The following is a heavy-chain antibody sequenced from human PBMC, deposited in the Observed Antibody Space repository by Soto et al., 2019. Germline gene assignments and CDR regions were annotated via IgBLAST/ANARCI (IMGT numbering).Heavy chain of an antibody. CDR2: VYYSGTT. J-gene: IGHJ4*02. Sequence: SETLSLTCSVSGGSVSNKTYYWSWIRQPPGKRLEWIGYVYYSGTTNYNPSLKSRVTISVDLSKNQFSLRLSSVTTADTALYYCARTTAVPNTLRSRYFFDYWGQGTLVTISS. D-gene: IGHD4-17*01. CDR3: ARTTAVPNTLRSRYFFDY. CDR1: GGSVSNKTYY. V-gene: IGHV4-61*01.